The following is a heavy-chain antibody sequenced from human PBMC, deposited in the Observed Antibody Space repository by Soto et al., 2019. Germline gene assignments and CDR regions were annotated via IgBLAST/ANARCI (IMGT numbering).Heavy chain of an antibody. V-gene: IGHV4-31*02. CDR3: ARVTSNSSGGWFDP. CDR2: IFYSGST. D-gene: IGHD6-6*01. J-gene: IGHJ5*02. Sequence: TVSGDSISSGTYYWSWVRQHPGKGLEWIGYIFYSGSTYSNPSLQSRVTISVDTSNNQFSLNLNSVTAADTAVYYCARVTSNSSGGWFDPWGQGTLVTVSS. CDR1: GDSISSGTYY.